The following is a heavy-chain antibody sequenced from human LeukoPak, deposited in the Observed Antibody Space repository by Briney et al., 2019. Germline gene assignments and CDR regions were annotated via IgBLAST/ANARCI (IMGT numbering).Heavy chain of an antibody. CDR1: GFTFSTYG. Sequence: HSGGSLRLSCAASGFTFSTYGMHWVRQAPGKGLEWVAFIRYDGSNKYYADSVKGRFTISRDNSKNTLYLQMNRLRPEDTAVYYCAKVNRGGYDSFDYWGQGTLVTVSS. CDR2: IRYDGSNK. J-gene: IGHJ4*02. V-gene: IGHV3-30*02. CDR3: AKVNRGGYDSFDY. D-gene: IGHD5-12*01.